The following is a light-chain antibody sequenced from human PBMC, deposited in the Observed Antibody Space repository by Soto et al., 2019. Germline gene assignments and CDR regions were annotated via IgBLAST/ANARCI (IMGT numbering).Light chain of an antibody. CDR1: QGISSA. CDR3: QQFNSYPL. Sequence: AIQLTQSPSSLSASVGDRVTITCRASQGISSALAWYQQKPGKAPKLLIYDASRLESRVPSRFSGSGSGTDFTLTISSLQPDDFATYYCQQFNSYPLFGPGTQVDIK. J-gene: IGKJ3*01. CDR2: DAS. V-gene: IGKV1-13*02.